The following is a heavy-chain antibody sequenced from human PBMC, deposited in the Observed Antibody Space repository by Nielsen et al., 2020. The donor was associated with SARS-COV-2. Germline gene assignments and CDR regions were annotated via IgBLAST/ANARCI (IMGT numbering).Heavy chain of an antibody. D-gene: IGHD6-19*01. CDR3: ARDSSGWHYFDY. CDR2: IYTSGST. J-gene: IGHJ4*02. CDR1: VGSISSYY. V-gene: IGHV4-4*07. Sequence: SETLSLTCTVSVGSISSYYWSWIRQPAGKGLEWLGRIYTSGSTNYNPSLKSRVTMSVYTSENQFSLKLSSVTAADTAVYYCARDSSGWHYFDYWGQGTLVTVSS.